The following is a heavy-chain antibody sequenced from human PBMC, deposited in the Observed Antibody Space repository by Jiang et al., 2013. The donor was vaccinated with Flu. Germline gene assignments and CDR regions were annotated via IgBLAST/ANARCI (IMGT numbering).Heavy chain of an antibody. D-gene: IGHD6-13*01. CDR3: ARDAHPGIAAAGTHFQH. Sequence: EWVAVIWYDGSNKYYADSVKGRFTISRDNSKNTLYLQMNSLRAEDTAVYYCARDAHPGIAAAGTHFQHWGQGTLVTVSS. J-gene: IGHJ1*01. CDR2: IWYDGSNK. V-gene: IGHV3-33*01.